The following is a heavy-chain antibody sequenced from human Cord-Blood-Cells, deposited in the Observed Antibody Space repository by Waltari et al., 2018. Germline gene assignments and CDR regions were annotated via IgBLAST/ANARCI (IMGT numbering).Heavy chain of an antibody. CDR3: ARCLGWLVPDFDY. CDR2: INHSGST. J-gene: IGHJ4*02. CDR1: GGSFSGYY. V-gene: IGHV4-34*01. D-gene: IGHD6-19*01. Sequence: QVQLQQWGAGLLKPSATLSLTCAVCGGSFSGYYWSWIRQPPGKGLEWIGEINHSGSTNYNPSLKSRVTISVDTSKNQFSLKLSSVTAADTAVYYCARCLGWLVPDFDYWGQGTLVTVSS.